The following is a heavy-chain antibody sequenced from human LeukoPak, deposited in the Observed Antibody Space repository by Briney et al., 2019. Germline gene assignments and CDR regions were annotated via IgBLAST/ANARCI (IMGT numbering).Heavy chain of an antibody. CDR3: ARSGVRYNSSWYLVY. CDR1: GGSISSYY. Sequence: SETLSLTCTVSGGSISSYYWSWIRQPPGKGLEWIGYIYYSGSTNYNPSLKSRVTISVDTSKNQFSLKLSSVTAADTAVYYCARSGVRYNSSWYLVYWGQGTLVTVSS. D-gene: IGHD6-13*01. V-gene: IGHV4-59*01. J-gene: IGHJ4*02. CDR2: IYYSGST.